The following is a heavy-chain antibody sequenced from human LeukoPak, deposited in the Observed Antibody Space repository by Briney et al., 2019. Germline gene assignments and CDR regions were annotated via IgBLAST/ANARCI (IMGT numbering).Heavy chain of an antibody. CDR1: GFTFSSYA. CDR3: ARRGLAVTTLGY. J-gene: IGHJ4*02. D-gene: IGHD4-17*01. V-gene: IGHV3-23*01. Sequence: GGSLRLSCAASGFTFSSYAMSWVRQVPGKGLEWVSAISGSGGSTYYADSVKGRFTISRDNSKNTLYLQMNSLRAEDTAVYYCARRGLAVTTLGYWGQGTLVTVSS. CDR2: ISGSGGST.